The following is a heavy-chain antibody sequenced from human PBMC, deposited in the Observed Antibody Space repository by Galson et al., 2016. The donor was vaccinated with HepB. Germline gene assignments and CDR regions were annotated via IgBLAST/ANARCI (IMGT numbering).Heavy chain of an antibody. CDR3: ARAVCGTSCYLVGHWFDP. D-gene: IGHD2-2*01. J-gene: IGHJ5*02. Sequence: SVKVSCKASGYTFTSFGINWVRQAPGQGLEWVGWTSVYNGNTKYAQKFQGRVTLTTNTSTNTAYMELRSLTSDDTAVYYCARAVCGTSCYLVGHWFDPWGQGTLVTVSS. CDR2: TSVYNGNT. V-gene: IGHV1-18*01. CDR1: GYTFTSFG.